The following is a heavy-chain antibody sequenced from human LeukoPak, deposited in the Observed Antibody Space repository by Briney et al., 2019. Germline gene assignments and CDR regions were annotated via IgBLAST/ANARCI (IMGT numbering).Heavy chain of an antibody. CDR3: ARDFNWGIFDY. CDR1: GFTFSSYW. D-gene: IGHD7-27*01. Sequence: GGSLRLSCAASGFTFSSYWMNWVRQAPGKGLEWVANIKQDGSEKYYVDSVKGRFSISRDNAKNLLYLQMDSLRAEDTAVYYCARDFNWGIFDYWGQGILVTVSS. J-gene: IGHJ4*02. V-gene: IGHV3-7*01. CDR2: IKQDGSEK.